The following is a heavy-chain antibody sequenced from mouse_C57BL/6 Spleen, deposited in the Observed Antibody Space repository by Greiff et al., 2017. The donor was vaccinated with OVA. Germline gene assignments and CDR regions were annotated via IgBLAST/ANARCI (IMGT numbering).Heavy chain of an antibody. Sequence: VQRVESGAELVRPGASVTLSCKASGYTFTDYEMHWVKQTPVHGLEWIGAIDPETGGTAYNQKFKGKAILTADKSSSTAYMELRSLTSEDSAVYYCRRRDYAMDYWGQGTSVTVSS. J-gene: IGHJ4*01. CDR2: IDPETGGT. V-gene: IGHV1-15*01. CDR1: GYTFTDYE. CDR3: RRRDYAMDY.